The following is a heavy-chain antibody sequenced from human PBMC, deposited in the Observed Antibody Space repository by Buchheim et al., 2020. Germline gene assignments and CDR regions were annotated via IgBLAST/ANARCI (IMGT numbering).Heavy chain of an antibody. CDR1: GYIFTAYY. D-gene: IGHD3-3*01. J-gene: IGHJ4*02. V-gene: IGHV1-2*02. CDR3: ARDPPILVMIPAGSDY. CDR2: INPNSGGT. Sequence: QVQLVQSGAEMKKPGASVKVSCKASGYIFTAYYIFWVRQAPGQGLEWMGWINPNSGGTVYAEKFQGRVTMTSDTSINTVYMELSNLRSDDTAFYYCARDPPILVMIPAGSDYWGQGTL.